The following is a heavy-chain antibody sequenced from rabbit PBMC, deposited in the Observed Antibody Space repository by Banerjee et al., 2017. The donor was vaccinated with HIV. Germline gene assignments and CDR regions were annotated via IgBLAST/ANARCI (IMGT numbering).Heavy chain of an antibody. CDR2: IYAGSSGST. D-gene: IGHD2-1*01. CDR3: ARWNGDGRGYEL. Sequence: QEQLEESGGDLVQPEGSLTLTCKASGFDFSSYYYMCWVRQAPGKGLEWIACIYAGSSGSTYYASWAKGRFTISKTSSTTVTLQMTSLTAADTATYFCARWNGDGRGYELWGQGTLVTVS. CDR1: GFDFSSYYY. J-gene: IGHJ4*01. V-gene: IGHV1S45*01.